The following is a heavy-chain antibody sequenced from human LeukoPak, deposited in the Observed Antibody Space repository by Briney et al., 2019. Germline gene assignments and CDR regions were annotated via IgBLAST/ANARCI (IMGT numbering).Heavy chain of an antibody. V-gene: IGHV6-1*01. D-gene: IGHD3-10*01. Sequence: SQTLSLTCAISVDSVSINSAAWSWIRPSPWRGLEWLVRTYYRSKCYNDYEVSVKSRITINPDTSKNQFSLQLNSVTPEDTAVYYCARGSDGLLWFGELKYYYYYYGMDVWGQGTTVTVSS. J-gene: IGHJ6*02. CDR2: TYYRSKCYN. CDR1: VDSVSINSAA. CDR3: ARGSDGLLWFGELKYYYYYYGMDV.